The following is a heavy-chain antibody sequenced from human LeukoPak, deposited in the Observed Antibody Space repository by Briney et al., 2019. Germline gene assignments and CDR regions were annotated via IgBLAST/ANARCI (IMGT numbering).Heavy chain of an antibody. V-gene: IGHV3-53*01. J-gene: IGHJ4*02. CDR1: GFTVSRNY. CDR3: ARFSRMHTMGRGGGEGTFDY. CDR2: IYSGGST. Sequence: GGSLRLSCAASGFTVSRNYMSWVRQAPGKGLEWVSVIYSGGSTYYADSVQGRFTISRANSKTTLYLQMNSLRADDTAAYYCARFSRMHTMGRGGGEGTFDYWGQGTLVTVSS. D-gene: IGHD3-10*01.